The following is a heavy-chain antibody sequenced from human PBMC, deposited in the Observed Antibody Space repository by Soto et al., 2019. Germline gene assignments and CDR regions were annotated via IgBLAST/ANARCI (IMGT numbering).Heavy chain of an antibody. CDR3: AKDVSYGGKRPYYFDY. J-gene: IGHJ4*02. D-gene: IGHD4-17*01. CDR1: GFTFSNYA. V-gene: IGHV3-23*01. Sequence: EVQLLESGGGLVQPGGSLRLSCAASGFTFSNYAMSWVRQAPGKGLEWVSGISDSGGSAYNADSVKGRFTISRDNAKSTLYLQMNSLRAEDTTVYYSAKDVSYGGKRPYYFDYWGQGTLVTVSS. CDR2: ISDSGGSA.